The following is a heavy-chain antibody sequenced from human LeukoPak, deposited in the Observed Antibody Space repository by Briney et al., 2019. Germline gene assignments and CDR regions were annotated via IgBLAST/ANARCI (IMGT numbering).Heavy chain of an antibody. CDR3: ARHSSLQGYYFDY. Sequence: SETLSLTCTVSGDSISGYYWSWIRQPPGKGLEWIGNVHYSGSSTYLPALQSRLTISVDTSKKQFSLKLRSVTAADSAVYYCARHSSLQGYYFDYWGQGTLVTVSS. V-gene: IGHV4-59*08. J-gene: IGHJ4*02. CDR2: VHYSGSS. CDR1: GDSISGYY. D-gene: IGHD6-6*01.